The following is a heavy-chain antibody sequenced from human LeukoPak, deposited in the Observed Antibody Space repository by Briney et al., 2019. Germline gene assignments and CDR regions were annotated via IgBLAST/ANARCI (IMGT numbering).Heavy chain of an antibody. CDR3: ARARDIWVISYFDY. D-gene: IGHD3-22*01. CDR1: GFTFSSYA. J-gene: IGHJ4*02. V-gene: IGHV3-7*01. Sequence: PGGSLRLSCAASGFTFSSYAMKWVRQAPGKGLEWVAIIKQDGSEKYYVDSVKGRFTISRDNAKNSLYLQMTSLRAEDTAVYYCARARDIWVISYFDYWGQGALVTVSS. CDR2: IKQDGSEK.